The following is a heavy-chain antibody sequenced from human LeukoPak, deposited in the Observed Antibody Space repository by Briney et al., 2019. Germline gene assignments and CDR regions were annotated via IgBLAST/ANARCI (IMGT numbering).Heavy chain of an antibody. Sequence: GGSLRLSCAASGFTFSSYGMHWVRQAPGKGLEWVAVISYDGSNKYYADSVKGRFTISRDNSKNTLYLQMNSLRAEDTAVYYCAKDGPRISITPYYYYGMDVWGQGTTVTVSS. D-gene: IGHD1-20*01. CDR3: AKDGPRISITPYYYYGMDV. J-gene: IGHJ6*02. CDR1: GFTFSSYG. V-gene: IGHV3-30*18. CDR2: ISYDGSNK.